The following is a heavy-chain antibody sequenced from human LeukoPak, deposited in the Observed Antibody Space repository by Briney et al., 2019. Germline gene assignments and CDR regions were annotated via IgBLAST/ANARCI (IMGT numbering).Heavy chain of an antibody. Sequence: GGSLRLSCAASGFTFSSYAMSWVRQAPGKGLEWVSAISGSGGSTYYADSVKGRFTISRDNSKNTLYLQMNSLRAEDTAVYYCAKDLMSGYSSGWPADFDYWGQGTLVTVSS. J-gene: IGHJ4*02. D-gene: IGHD6-19*01. V-gene: IGHV3-23*01. CDR1: GFTFSSYA. CDR3: AKDLMSGYSSGWPADFDY. CDR2: ISGSGGST.